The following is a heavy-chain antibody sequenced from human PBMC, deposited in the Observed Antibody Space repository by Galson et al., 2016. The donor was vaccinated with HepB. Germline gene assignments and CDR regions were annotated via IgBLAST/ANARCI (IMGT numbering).Heavy chain of an antibody. D-gene: IGHD3-22*01. CDR2: ISTYNGNR. V-gene: IGHV1-18*01. J-gene: IGHJ4*02. CDR1: GYTFTNYG. CDR3: ARDEGPDYYHGSGNHLFDY. Sequence: SVKVSCKASGYTFTNYGITWVRQAPGQGLEWMGWISTYNGNRNYAQKFQGRVTMTTDTSTSTAYMELRSLRSDDTAVYYCARDEGPDYYHGSGNHLFDYWGQGTLVTFAS.